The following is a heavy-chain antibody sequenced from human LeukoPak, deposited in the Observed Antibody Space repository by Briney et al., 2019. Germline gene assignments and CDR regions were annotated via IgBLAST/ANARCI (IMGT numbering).Heavy chain of an antibody. CDR1: GFTFSSYS. CDR3: AKVLTSGYYFFDY. V-gene: IGHV3-48*02. CDR2: ISSSSSTI. D-gene: IGHD3-22*01. Sequence: GGSLRLYCAAYGFTFSSYSMNWVRQAPGKGLEWVSYISSSSSTIYYADSVKGRFTISRDNAKNSLYLQMNSLRDEDTAVYYCAKVLTSGYYFFDYWGQGTLVTVSS. J-gene: IGHJ4*02.